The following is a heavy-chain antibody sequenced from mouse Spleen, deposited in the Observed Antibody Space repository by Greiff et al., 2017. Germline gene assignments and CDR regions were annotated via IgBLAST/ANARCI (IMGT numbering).Heavy chain of an antibody. Sequence: QVQLQQSGPELVKPGASVKISCKASGYAFSSSWMNWVKQRPGKGLEWIGRIYPGDGDTNYNGKFKGKATLTADKSSSTAYMQLSSLTSEDSAVYFCARSWYYGNYFDYWGQGTTLTVSS. CDR1: GYAFSSSW. CDR2: IYPGDGDT. V-gene: IGHV1-82*01. CDR3: ARSWYYGNYFDY. D-gene: IGHD1-1*01. J-gene: IGHJ2*01.